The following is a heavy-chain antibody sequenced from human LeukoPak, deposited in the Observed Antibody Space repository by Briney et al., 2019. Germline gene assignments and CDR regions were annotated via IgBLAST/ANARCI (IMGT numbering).Heavy chain of an antibody. Sequence: ASVKVSCRASGYTFTIYYMHWVRQAPGQGLEWMGIINPSGGSTSYAQKFQGRVTMTRDMSTSTVYMELSSLRSEDTAVYYCARIRYYYDSSGYYRQTNGFDYWGQGTLVTVSS. CDR3: ARIRYYYDSSGYYRQTNGFDY. J-gene: IGHJ4*02. D-gene: IGHD3-22*01. V-gene: IGHV1-46*01. CDR1: GYTFTIYY. CDR2: INPSGGST.